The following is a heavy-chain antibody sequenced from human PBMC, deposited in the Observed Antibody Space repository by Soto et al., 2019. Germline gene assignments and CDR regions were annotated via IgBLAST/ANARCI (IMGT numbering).Heavy chain of an antibody. CDR2: IDPSDSYT. V-gene: IGHV5-10-1*03. D-gene: IGHD3-22*01. CDR1: GYSFTSYW. CDR3: ASRYYDSSASSYGMDV. Sequence: EVQLVQSGAEVKKPGESLRISCKGSGYSFTSYWISWVRQMPGKGLEWMGRIDPSDSYTNYSPSFQGHVTISADKSISTAYLQWSSLKASDTAMYYCASRYYDSSASSYGMDVWGQGTTVTVSS. J-gene: IGHJ6*02.